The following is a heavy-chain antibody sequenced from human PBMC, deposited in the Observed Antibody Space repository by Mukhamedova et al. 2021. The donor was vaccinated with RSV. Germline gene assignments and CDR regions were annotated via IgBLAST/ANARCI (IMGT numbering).Heavy chain of an antibody. CDR2: IKSYGSGGTK. V-gene: IGHV3-15*05. CDR3: TWDTSGLQYFNH. D-gene: IGHD6-19*01. Sequence: GLEWVGRIKSYGSGGTKDYAASVKGRFSISRDDSRNTVSLQMNSLRSEDTALYYCTWDTSGLQYFNHWGQGTVVTVSS. J-gene: IGHJ1*01.